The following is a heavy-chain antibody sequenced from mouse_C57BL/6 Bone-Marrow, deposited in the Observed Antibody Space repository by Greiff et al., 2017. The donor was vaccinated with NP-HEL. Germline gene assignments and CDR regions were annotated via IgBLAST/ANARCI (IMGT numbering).Heavy chain of an antibody. Sequence: EVQLKQSGPELVKPGASVKISCKASGYTFTDYYMNWVKQSHGKSLEWIGDINPNNGGTSYNQKFKGKATLTVDKSSSTAYMELRSLTSEDSAVYYCARDVSTVVARYWYFDVWGTGTTVTVSS. CDR1: GYTFTDYY. CDR3: ARDVSTVVARYWYFDV. CDR2: INPNNGGT. D-gene: IGHD1-1*01. V-gene: IGHV1-26*01. J-gene: IGHJ1*03.